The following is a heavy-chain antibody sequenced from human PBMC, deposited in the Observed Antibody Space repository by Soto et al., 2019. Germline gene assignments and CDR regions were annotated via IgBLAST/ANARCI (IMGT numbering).Heavy chain of an antibody. CDR2: IRSKAYGGTT. Sequence: PGGSLRLSCTASGFTFGDYAMSWVRQAPGKGLEWVGFIRSKAYGGTTEYAASVKGRFTISRDDSKSIAYLQMNSLKTEGTAVYYCTTSRESYYDFWSGYYYGMDVWGQGTTVTVSS. J-gene: IGHJ6*02. V-gene: IGHV3-49*04. D-gene: IGHD3-3*01. CDR1: GFTFGDYA. CDR3: TTSRESYYDFWSGYYYGMDV.